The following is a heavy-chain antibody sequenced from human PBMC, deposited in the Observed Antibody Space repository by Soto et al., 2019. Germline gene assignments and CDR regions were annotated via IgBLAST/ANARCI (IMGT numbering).Heavy chain of an antibody. CDR3: ARAMGYCSSTSCYKRYYYYYYMDV. V-gene: IGHV1-8*01. J-gene: IGHJ6*03. D-gene: IGHD2-2*02. CDR1: GYTFTGYD. CDR2: MNPNSGNT. Sequence: QVQLVQSGAEVKKPGASVKVSCKASGYTFTGYDITWVRQATGQGLEWMGWMNPNSGNTGYAQKFQGRVTMTRNTSISTAYMELSSLRSEDTAVYYCARAMGYCSSTSCYKRYYYYYYMDVWGKGTTVTVSS.